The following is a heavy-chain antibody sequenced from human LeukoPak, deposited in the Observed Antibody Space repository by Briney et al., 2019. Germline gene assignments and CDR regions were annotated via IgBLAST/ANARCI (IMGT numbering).Heavy chain of an antibody. CDR3: ARLPLAAAGRGYYYYYGMDV. D-gene: IGHD6-13*01. CDR1: GGSISSYY. CDR2: IYCSGST. Sequence: SETLSLTCTVSGGSISSYYWSWIRQPPGKGLEWIGYIYCSGSTNYNPSLKSRVTISVDTSKNQFSLKLSSVTAADTAVYYCARLPLAAAGRGYYYYYGMDVWGQGTTVTVSS. V-gene: IGHV4-59*08. J-gene: IGHJ6*02.